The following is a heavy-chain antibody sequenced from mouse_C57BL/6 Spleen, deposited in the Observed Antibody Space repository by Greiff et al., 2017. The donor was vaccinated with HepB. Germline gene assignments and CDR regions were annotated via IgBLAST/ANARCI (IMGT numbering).Heavy chain of an antibody. D-gene: IGHD1-1*01. CDR2: ISSGGDYI. CDR1: GFTFSSYA. Sequence: EVQVVESGEGLVKPGGSLKLSCAASGFTFSSYAMSWVRQTPEKRLEWVAYISSGGDYIYYADTVKGRFTISRDNARNTLYLQMSSLKSEDTAMYYCTTITTVVDWYFDVWGTGTTVTVSS. V-gene: IGHV5-9-1*02. CDR3: TTITTVVDWYFDV. J-gene: IGHJ1*03.